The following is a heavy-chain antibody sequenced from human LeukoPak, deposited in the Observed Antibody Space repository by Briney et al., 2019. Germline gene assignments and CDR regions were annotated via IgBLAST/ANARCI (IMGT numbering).Heavy chain of an antibody. CDR3: ARARYSYGYFR. D-gene: IGHD5-18*01. CDR2: IYHSGST. CDR1: GGSISSSNW. V-gene: IGHV4-4*02. J-gene: IGHJ4*02. Sequence: TSETLSLTCAVSGGSISSSNWWSWVRQPPGKGLEWIGEIYHSGSTNYNPSLKSRVTISVDTSKNQFSLKLSSVTAADTAVYYCARARYSYGYFRWGQGTLVTVSS.